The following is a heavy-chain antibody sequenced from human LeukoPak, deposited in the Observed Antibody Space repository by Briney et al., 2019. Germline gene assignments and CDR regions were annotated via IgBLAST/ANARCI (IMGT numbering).Heavy chain of an antibody. CDR1: GGSISSGSYY. Sequence: SETLSLTCTVSGGSISSGSYYWSWIRQPAGKGLEWIGRIYTSGSTNYNPSLKSRVTISVDTSKNQFSLKLSSVTAADTAVYYCARDGWNYDILTGYKYYFDYSGQGTMVTVSS. D-gene: IGHD3-9*01. J-gene: IGHJ4*02. CDR3: ARDGWNYDILTGYKYYFDY. V-gene: IGHV4-61*02. CDR2: IYTSGST.